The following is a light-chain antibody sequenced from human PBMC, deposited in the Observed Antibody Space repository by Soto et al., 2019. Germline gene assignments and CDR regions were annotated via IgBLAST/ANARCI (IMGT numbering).Light chain of an antibody. CDR1: QGISSY. J-gene: IGKJ4*01. CDR3: QKYNSAPLT. V-gene: IGKV1-27*01. Sequence: DIQMTQSPSSLSASVGDTVTITCRASQGISSYLAWYQQKPGQVPKLLIYAASTLQSGVPSRFSASASGTDFTLTISSLQPEDVGTYYCQKYNSAPLTFGGGTKVEIK. CDR2: AAS.